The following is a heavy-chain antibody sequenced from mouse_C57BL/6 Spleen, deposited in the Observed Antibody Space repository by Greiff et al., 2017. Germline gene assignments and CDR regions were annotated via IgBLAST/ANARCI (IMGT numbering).Heavy chain of an antibody. V-gene: IGHV1-81*01. J-gene: IGHJ3*01. CDR2: IYPRSGNT. D-gene: IGHD2-3*01. Sequence: QVQLKESGAELARPGASVKLSCKASGYTFTSYGISWVKQRTGQGLEWIGEIYPRSGNTYYNEKFKGKATLTADKSSSTAYMELRSLTSEDSAVYFCARWDPDGYYVAYWGQGTLVTVSA. CDR3: ARWDPDGYYVAY. CDR1: GYTFTSYG.